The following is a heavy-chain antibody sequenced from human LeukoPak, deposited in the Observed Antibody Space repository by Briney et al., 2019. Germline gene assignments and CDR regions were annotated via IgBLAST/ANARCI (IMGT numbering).Heavy chain of an antibody. Sequence: PQSLSLTCTVSGGSISSFYCSWVRPPPGKGLGWNGYICDSGSTNDTPSLRSRVTISVDTSKNQFSLKLSSVTAADTAVYYCAREPEAAGTHWFDPWGQGTLVTVSS. CDR2: ICDSGST. CDR1: GGSISSFY. J-gene: IGHJ5*02. V-gene: IGHV4-59*01. D-gene: IGHD6-13*01. CDR3: AREPEAAGTHWFDP.